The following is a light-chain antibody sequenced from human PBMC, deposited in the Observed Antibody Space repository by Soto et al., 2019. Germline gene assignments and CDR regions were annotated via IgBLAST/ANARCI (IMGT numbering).Light chain of an antibody. CDR2: WAS. CDR3: QQYYSVPLT. V-gene: IGKV4-1*01. J-gene: IGKJ4*01. Sequence: DIVLTQSPDSLAVSLGERATINCKSSQSVLYTSNNKSYLAWYQQKAGQPPKLLIYWASTREFGVPDRFSGSRSGTDFTLTISSLQAEDVAVYYCQQYYSVPLTFGGGTKVDIK. CDR1: QSVLYTSNNKSY.